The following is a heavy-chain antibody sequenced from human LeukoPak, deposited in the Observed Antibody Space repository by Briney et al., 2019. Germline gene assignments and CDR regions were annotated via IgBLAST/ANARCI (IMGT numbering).Heavy chain of an antibody. D-gene: IGHD3-22*01. CDR1: GFTFSSYG. J-gene: IGHJ4*02. Sequence: PGGSLRLSCAASGFTFSSYGMHWVRQAPGKGLEWVAFIRYDGSNKYYADSVKGRFTISRDNSKNTLYLQMNSLRVEDTAVYYCAKDREVNYYDSSGYCDYWGQGTLVTVSS. CDR2: IRYDGSNK. V-gene: IGHV3-30*02. CDR3: AKDREVNYYDSSGYCDY.